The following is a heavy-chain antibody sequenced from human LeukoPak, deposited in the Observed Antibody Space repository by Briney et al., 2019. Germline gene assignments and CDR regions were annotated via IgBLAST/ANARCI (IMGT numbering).Heavy chain of an antibody. D-gene: IGHD4-23*01. CDR2: IYYSGST. CDR3: AREDYGGYFDY. J-gene: IGHJ4*02. V-gene: IGHV4-61*01. Sequence: PSETLSLTCTVSGGSISSSSYYWSWIRQPPGKGLEWIGYIYYSGSTNYNPSLKSRVTISVDTSKNQFSLKLSSVTAADTAVYYCAREDYGGYFDYWGQGTLVTVSS. CDR1: GGSISSSSYY.